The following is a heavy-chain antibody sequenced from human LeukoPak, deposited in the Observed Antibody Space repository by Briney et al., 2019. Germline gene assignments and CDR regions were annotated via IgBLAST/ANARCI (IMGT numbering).Heavy chain of an antibody. CDR1: GGSIGSGSYY. Sequence: TSETLSLAXTVSGGSIGSGSYYWSWIRQPAGKGLEWIGRIYTSGSTNYNPSLKSRVTISVDTSKNQFSLKLSSVTAADTAVYYCARVSGIVGAPFDYWGQGTLVTVSS. J-gene: IGHJ4*02. CDR2: IYTSGST. D-gene: IGHD1-26*01. CDR3: ARVSGIVGAPFDY. V-gene: IGHV4-61*02.